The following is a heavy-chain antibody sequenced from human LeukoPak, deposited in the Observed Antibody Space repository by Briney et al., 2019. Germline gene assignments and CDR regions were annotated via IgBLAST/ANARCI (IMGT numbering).Heavy chain of an antibody. CDR1: GFTFSSYA. Sequence: LGGALRLSCAASGFTFSSYAMSWVRQAPGKGLEWVSAISGSGGSTYYADSVKGRFTISRDNSKNTLYLQMNSLRAEYTAVYYCATRYCSSTSCYATQNWGMDVWGQGTTVTVSS. CDR2: ISGSGGST. CDR3: ATRYCSSTSCYATQNWGMDV. J-gene: IGHJ6*02. D-gene: IGHD2-2*01. V-gene: IGHV3-23*01.